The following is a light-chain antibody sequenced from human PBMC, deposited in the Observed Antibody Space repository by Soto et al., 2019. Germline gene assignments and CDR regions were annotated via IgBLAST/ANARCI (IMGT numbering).Light chain of an antibody. J-gene: IGKJ5*01. CDR3: HQYGTSVGT. Sequence: EIVLAQSPGTLSLSPGKRATLSCWASQSVHSSHLAWYQQRPGQPPRLLIYGASSRATGIPARFSGSGSGTDFTLTISRLEPEDFAVYYCHQYGTSVGTFGQGTRLEIK. CDR1: QSVHSSH. V-gene: IGKV3-20*01. CDR2: GAS.